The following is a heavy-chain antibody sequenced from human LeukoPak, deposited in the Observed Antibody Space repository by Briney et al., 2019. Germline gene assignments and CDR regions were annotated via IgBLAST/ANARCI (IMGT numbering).Heavy chain of an antibody. J-gene: IGHJ4*02. Sequence: GGSLRLSCAASGFTFSSYGMHWVRQAPGKGLEWVAVISYDGSNKYYADSVKGRFTISRDNSKNTLYLQMNSLRAEDTAVYYCVKGLTTVLIPGYWGQGTLVTVSS. CDR2: ISYDGSNK. V-gene: IGHV3-30*18. CDR3: VKGLTTVLIPGY. CDR1: GFTFSSYG. D-gene: IGHD4-23*01.